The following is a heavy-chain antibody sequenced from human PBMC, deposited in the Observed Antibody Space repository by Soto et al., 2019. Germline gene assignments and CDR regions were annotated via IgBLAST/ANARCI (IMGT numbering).Heavy chain of an antibody. Sequence: SVKVSFKASGGTFSSYAISWLRQAPGQGLEWMGGIIPIFGTANYAQKFQGRVTITADESTSTAYMELSSLRSEDTAVYYCASFIAAAGTRNFDYWGQGTLVTVS. J-gene: IGHJ4*02. CDR1: GGTFSSYA. D-gene: IGHD6-13*01. V-gene: IGHV1-69*13. CDR3: ASFIAAAGTRNFDY. CDR2: IIPIFGTA.